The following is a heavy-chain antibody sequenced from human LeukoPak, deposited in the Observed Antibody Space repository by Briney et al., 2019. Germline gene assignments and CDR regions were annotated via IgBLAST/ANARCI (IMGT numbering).Heavy chain of an antibody. V-gene: IGHV3-48*04. CDR1: GFTFSSYS. Sequence: PGGSLRLSCAASGFTFSSYSMNWVRQAPGKGLEWVSYISSSSSTIYYADSVKGRFTISRDNAKNSLYLQMNSLRAEDTAVYYCARGTLRYFDWLSYSSWFDPWGQGTLVTVSS. D-gene: IGHD3-9*01. J-gene: IGHJ5*02. CDR2: ISSSSSTI. CDR3: ARGTLRYFDWLSYSSWFDP.